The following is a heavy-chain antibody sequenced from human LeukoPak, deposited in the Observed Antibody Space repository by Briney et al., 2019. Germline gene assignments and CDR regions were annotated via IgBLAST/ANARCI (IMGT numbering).Heavy chain of an antibody. Sequence: QFGGSLRLSCAASGFTFSSYAMHWVRQAPGKGLEYVSAISSNGGSTYYANSVKGRFTISRDNSKNTLYLQMGSLRAEDMAVYYCAREKGGTTGTTAAFDIWGQGTMVTVSS. V-gene: IGHV3-64*01. CDR1: GFTFSSYA. CDR2: ISSNGGST. CDR3: AREKGGTTGTTAAFDI. D-gene: IGHD1-1*01. J-gene: IGHJ3*02.